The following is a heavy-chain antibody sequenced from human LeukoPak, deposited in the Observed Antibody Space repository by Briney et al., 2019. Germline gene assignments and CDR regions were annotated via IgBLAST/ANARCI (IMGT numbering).Heavy chain of an antibody. CDR2: ISWNSGSI. Sequence: GRSLRLSCAASGFTFDDHAMHWVRQAPGKGLEWVSGISWNSGSIGYADSVKGRFTISGDNAKNSLYLQMNSLRAEDTALYYCAKVGMIVYAFDIWGQGTMVTVSS. D-gene: IGHD3-22*01. CDR3: AKVGMIVYAFDI. V-gene: IGHV3-9*01. J-gene: IGHJ3*02. CDR1: GFTFDDHA.